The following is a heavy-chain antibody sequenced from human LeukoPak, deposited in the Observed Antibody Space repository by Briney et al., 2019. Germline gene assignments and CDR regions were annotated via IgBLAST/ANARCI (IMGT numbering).Heavy chain of an antibody. Sequence: GGSLRLSCAASGFTVSSNYMSWVRQAPGKGLEWVSVVYSGGSTYYADSVKGRFTISRDNSKNTLYLQMNSPRAEDTAVYYCARVSSSWLLDYWGQGTLVTVSS. CDR1: GFTVSSNY. D-gene: IGHD6-13*01. V-gene: IGHV3-53*01. J-gene: IGHJ4*02. CDR2: VYSGGST. CDR3: ARVSSSWLLDY.